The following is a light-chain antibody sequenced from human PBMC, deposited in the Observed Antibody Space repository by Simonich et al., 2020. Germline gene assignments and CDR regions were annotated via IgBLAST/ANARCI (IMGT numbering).Light chain of an antibody. CDR1: QGISNS. CDR3: QQYYSTPPYT. J-gene: IGKJ2*01. Sequence: DIQLTQSPSSLSASVGDRVTITCRASQGISNSLAWYQQKPRKAPKLLLYAASRLESGVPSRFSGGRSGTDYTLTISSLQPADFATDYCQQYYSTPPYTFGQGTKLEIK. V-gene: IGKV1-NL1*01. CDR2: AAS.